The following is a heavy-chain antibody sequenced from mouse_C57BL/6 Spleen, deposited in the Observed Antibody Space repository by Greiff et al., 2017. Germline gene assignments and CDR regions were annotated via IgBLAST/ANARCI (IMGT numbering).Heavy chain of an antibody. CDR1: GYTFTSYG. CDR2: IYPRSGNT. CDR3: ARSGGSSSDY. D-gene: IGHD1-1*01. Sequence: LVESGAELARPGASVKLSCKASGYTFTSYGISWVKQRTGQGLEWIGEIYPRSGNTYYNEKFKGKATLTADKSSSTAYMELRSLTSEDSAVYFCARSGGSSSDYWGQGTTLTVSS. V-gene: IGHV1-81*01. J-gene: IGHJ2*01.